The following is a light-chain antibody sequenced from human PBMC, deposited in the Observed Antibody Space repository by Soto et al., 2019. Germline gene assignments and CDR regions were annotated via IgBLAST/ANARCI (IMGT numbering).Light chain of an antibody. CDR1: QSVSSY. J-gene: IGKJ4*01. CDR3: QQRSNWPLLT. Sequence: EIVLTQSPATLSLSPGERATLSCRASQSVSSYLAWYQQKPGQAPGLLIYDASNRATGIPARFSGSGSGTAFTLTISSLEPADFAVYYCQQRSNWPLLTFGGGTKVEIK. CDR2: DAS. V-gene: IGKV3-11*01.